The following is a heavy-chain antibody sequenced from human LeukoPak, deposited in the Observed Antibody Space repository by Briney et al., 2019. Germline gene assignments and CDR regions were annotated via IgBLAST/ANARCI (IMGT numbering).Heavy chain of an antibody. J-gene: IGHJ4*02. CDR3: ARDGRYCSSTSCYSW. CDR1: GFTLSSYS. Sequence: GGSLRLSCAASGFTLSSYSMNWVRQAPGKGLEWVSAISSSSSYIYYADSVKGRFTISRDNAKNSLYLQMNSLRAEDTAVHYCARDGRYCSSTSCYSWWGQGTLVTVSS. D-gene: IGHD2-2*01. V-gene: IGHV3-21*01. CDR2: ISSSSSYI.